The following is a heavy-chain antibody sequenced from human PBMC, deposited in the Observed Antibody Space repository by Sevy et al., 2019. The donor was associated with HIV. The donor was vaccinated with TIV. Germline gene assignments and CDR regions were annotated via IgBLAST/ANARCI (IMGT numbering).Heavy chain of an antibody. Sequence: GGSLRLSCAASGFTFSSYAMSWVRQAPGKGLEWVSGISGSGGRTYYADSVKGRFTISRDNSKNTLYLQMKSLRAEDTAVYYCAILGTSYYESSSYYYQAPFDYWGQGTLVTVSS. CDR3: AILGTSYYESSSYYYQAPFDY. J-gene: IGHJ4*02. V-gene: IGHV3-23*01. D-gene: IGHD3-22*01. CDR2: ISGSGGRT. CDR1: GFTFSSYA.